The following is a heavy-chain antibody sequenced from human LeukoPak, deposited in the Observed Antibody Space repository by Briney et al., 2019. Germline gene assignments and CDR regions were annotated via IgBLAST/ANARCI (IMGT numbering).Heavy chain of an antibody. J-gene: IGHJ4*02. CDR1: GLTFSSYW. CDR2: IDPDGTST. D-gene: IGHD3-22*01. CDR3: SAHETLIVVRPFDY. Sequence: PGGSLRLSCAASGLTFSSYWMHWVRQVPGKGPVWVSRIDPDGTSTSYADSVKGRFTISGDNAKNTLYLQMNSLRAEDAAVYYCSAHETLIVVRPFDYWGQGTVVTVSS. V-gene: IGHV3-74*01.